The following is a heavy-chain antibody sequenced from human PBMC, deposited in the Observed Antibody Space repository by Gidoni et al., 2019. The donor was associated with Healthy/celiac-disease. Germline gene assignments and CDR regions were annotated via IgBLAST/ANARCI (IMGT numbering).Heavy chain of an antibody. CDR2: INHSGST. D-gene: IGHD6-19*01. Sequence: QVQLQQWGAGLLTPSETLSLTCAVSGGSFSGYYWSWIRQPPGKGLEWIGEINHSGSTNYNPSLKSRVTISVDTSKNQFSLKLSSVTAADTAVYYCARGLARIAVAGNFDYWGQGTLVTVSS. J-gene: IGHJ4*02. CDR3: ARGLARIAVAGNFDY. V-gene: IGHV4-34*01. CDR1: GGSFSGYY.